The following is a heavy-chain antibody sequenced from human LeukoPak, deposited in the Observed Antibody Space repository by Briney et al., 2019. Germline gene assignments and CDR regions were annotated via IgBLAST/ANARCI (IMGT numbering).Heavy chain of an antibody. D-gene: IGHD4-17*01. CDR3: AREGDGYGDWGWFDP. V-gene: IGHV3-11*04. J-gene: IGHJ5*02. Sequence: PGGSLTLSCAASGFTFSESYMTWIRQAPGKGLEWLSYISSGGSTIDYADSVKGRFTISRDNAKNSLYLQMNSLRAEDTAVYYCAREGDGYGDWGWFDPWGQGTLVTVSS. CDR1: GFTFSESY. CDR2: ISSGGSTI.